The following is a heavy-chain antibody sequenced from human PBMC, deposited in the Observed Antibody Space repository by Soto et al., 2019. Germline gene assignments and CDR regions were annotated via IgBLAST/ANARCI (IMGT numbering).Heavy chain of an antibody. CDR1: GFIFTTNS. J-gene: IGHJ4*02. CDR3: ARDPPHGGTSSWDADS. Sequence: GGSLRLSCEASGFIFTTNSMNWVRQVPGKGLQWLSSISSSGTFKSYGDSVKGRFTISRDNAKNSLFLQMNNLSGEDTGLYYCARDPPHGGTSSWDADSWGPGTLVTVSS. V-gene: IGHV3-21*01. D-gene: IGHD2-15*01. CDR2: ISSSGTFK.